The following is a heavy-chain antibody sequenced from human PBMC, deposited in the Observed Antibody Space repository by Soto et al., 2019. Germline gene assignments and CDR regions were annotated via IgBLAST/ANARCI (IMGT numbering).Heavy chain of an antibody. CDR3: PITLYSSGWYGGPDY. CDR1: GFTFSSYE. J-gene: IGHJ4*02. V-gene: IGHV3-48*03. CDR2: ISSSGSTI. Sequence: HPGGSLRLSCAASGFTFSSYEMNWVRQAPGKGLEWVSYISSSGSTIYYADSVKGRFTISRDNAKNSLYLQMNSLRAEDTAVYYCPITLYSSGWYGGPDYWGQGTPVTVSS. D-gene: IGHD6-19*01.